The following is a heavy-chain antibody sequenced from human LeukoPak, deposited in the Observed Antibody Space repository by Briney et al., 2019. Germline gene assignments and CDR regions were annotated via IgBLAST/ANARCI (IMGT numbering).Heavy chain of an antibody. CDR2: MNPNSGNT. J-gene: IGHJ5*02. D-gene: IGHD6-19*01. CDR1: GYTFTSYY. Sequence: ASVKVSCKASGYTFTSYYMHWVRQAPGQGLEWMGWMNPNSGNTGYAQKFQGRVTMTRNTSISTAYMELSSLRSEDTAVYYCARGQARLAWFDPWGQGTLVTVSS. CDR3: ARGQARLAWFDP. V-gene: IGHV1-8*02.